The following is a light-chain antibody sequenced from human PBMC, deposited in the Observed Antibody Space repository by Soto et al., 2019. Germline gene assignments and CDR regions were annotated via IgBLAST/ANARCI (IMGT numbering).Light chain of an antibody. CDR2: HVS. CDR3: ISYTTSSTYV. CDR1: TSDVGSHNY. Sequence: QSALTQPASVSGSPGQSITIPCTGTTSDVGSHNYVSWYQQHPGKAPKLMIYHVSYRPSGVSNRFSGSKSGDTASLTISGLQAEDEADYYCISYTTSSTYVFGTGTKLTVL. J-gene: IGLJ1*01. V-gene: IGLV2-14*01.